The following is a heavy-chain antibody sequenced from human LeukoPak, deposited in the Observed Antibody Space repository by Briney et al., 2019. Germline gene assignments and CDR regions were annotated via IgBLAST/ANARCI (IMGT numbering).Heavy chain of an antibody. CDR1: GYTFTSYG. CDR3: ARAIPPHSSDYPLNDY. J-gene: IGHJ4*02. CDR2: INTYNGNT. V-gene: IGHV1-18*01. D-gene: IGHD3-22*01. Sequence: ASVKVSCKASGYTFTSYGIGWVRQAPGQGLEWMGWINTYNGNTNYAQKLQGRVTMTTDTSTSTAYMELRSLRSDDTAVYYCARAIPPHSSDYPLNDYWGQGTLVTVSS.